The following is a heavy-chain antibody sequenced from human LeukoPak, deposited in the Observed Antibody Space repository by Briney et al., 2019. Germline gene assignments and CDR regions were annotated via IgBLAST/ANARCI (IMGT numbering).Heavy chain of an antibody. J-gene: IGHJ4*02. CDR2: IPYDGSNK. D-gene: IGHD6-19*01. V-gene: IGHV3-30-3*01. CDR1: GFTFSSYA. CDR3: ARDATPGIAVYYFDY. Sequence: GGSLRLSCAASGFTFSSYAMHWVRQAPGKGLEWVAVIPYDGSNKYYADSVKGRFTISRDNSKNTLYLQMNSLRAEDTAVYYCARDATPGIAVYYFDYWGQGTLVTVSS.